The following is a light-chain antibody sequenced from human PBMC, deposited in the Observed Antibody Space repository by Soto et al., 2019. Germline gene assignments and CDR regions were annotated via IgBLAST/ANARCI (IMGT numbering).Light chain of an antibody. Sequence: IQMTQSPSSPSGSVGDRVIICCRASQGMGNALGWYQQKPGKPPKVLIYGASSLQSGVPSRFSGSGSGTDFTLTISSLQPEDFATYYCQQSYSTPRTFGQGTKVDI. CDR1: QGMGNA. CDR3: QQSYSTPRT. J-gene: IGKJ1*01. V-gene: IGKV1-39*01. CDR2: GAS.